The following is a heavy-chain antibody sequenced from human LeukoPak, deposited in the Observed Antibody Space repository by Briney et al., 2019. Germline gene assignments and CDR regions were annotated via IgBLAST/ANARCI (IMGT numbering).Heavy chain of an antibody. Sequence: PGRSLRLSCVTSGFIFSSYGIHWVRQAPGKGLEWVSSVKGRFTISRDNAKNSLYLQMNSLRAEDTAVYYCAREGANYVPFDYWGQGTLVTVSS. D-gene: IGHD3-10*02. V-gene: IGHV3-21*04. CDR1: GFIFSSYG. CDR3: AREGANYVPFDY. J-gene: IGHJ4*02.